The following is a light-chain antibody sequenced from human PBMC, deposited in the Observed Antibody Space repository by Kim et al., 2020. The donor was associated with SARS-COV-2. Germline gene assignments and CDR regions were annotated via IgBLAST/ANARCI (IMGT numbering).Light chain of an antibody. CDR2: RAS. CDR1: QNSGSS. CDR3: QQYKTYSRT. Sequence: TVTCRASQNSGSSLDWRQQKPGKAPTAWIYRASKLENGVPSRVSGSGSGTEFTLTISGLQPDDFATYYCQQYKTYSRTFGQGTKVDIK. V-gene: IGKV1-5*03. J-gene: IGKJ1*01.